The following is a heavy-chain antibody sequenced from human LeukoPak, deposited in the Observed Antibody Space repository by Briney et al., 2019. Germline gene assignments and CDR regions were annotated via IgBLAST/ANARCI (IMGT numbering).Heavy chain of an antibody. CDR2: IYYSGST. D-gene: IGHD6-13*01. V-gene: IGHV4-59*01. J-gene: IGHJ4*02. Sequence: SETLSLTCTVSGGSISSYYWSWIRQPPGKGLEWIGYIYYSGSTNYNPSLKSRVTISVDTSKNQFSLKLSSVTAAGTAVYYCARAEQQLVVDYWGQGTLVTVSS. CDR1: GGSISSYY. CDR3: ARAEQQLVVDY.